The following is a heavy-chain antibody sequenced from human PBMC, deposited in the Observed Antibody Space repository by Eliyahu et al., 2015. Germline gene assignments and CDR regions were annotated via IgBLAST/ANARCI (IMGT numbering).Heavy chain of an antibody. J-gene: IGHJ6*02. V-gene: IGHV1-3*01. CDR2: INAGNGNT. CDR3: ARGYSSSWYYYYYGMDV. D-gene: IGHD6-13*01. CDR1: GYTFTSYA. Sequence: QVQLVQSGAEVKKPGASVKVSCKASGYTFTSYAMHWVRQAPGQRLEWMGWINAGNGNTKYSQKFQGRVTITRDTSASTAYMELSSLRSEDTAVYYCARGYSSSWYYYYYGMDVWGQGTTVTVSS.